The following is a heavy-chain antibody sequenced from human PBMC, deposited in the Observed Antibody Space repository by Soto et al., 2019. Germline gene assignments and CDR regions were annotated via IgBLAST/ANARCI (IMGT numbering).Heavy chain of an antibody. CDR3: ARVRLGGIAAAVDI. Sequence: HVQLVESGGGVVQPGRSLRLSCAASGFTFSSYAMHWVRQAPGKGLEWVAVISYDGSNKYYADSVKGRFTISRDNSKNTLYLQMNSLSAADTAVYYCARVRLGGIAAAVDIWGQGTMVTVSS. CDR1: GFTFSSYA. D-gene: IGHD6-13*01. V-gene: IGHV3-30-3*01. CDR2: ISYDGSNK. J-gene: IGHJ3*02.